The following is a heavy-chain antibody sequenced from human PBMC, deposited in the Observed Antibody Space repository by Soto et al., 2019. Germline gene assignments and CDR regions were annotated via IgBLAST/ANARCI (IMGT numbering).Heavy chain of an antibody. V-gene: IGHV4-59*11. Sequence: QVQLQESGPGLVKPSETLSLTCTVAGGSLTDHYWNWFRQSPGRGLQWIGYVYYSGATSYNPSLTCRVTMTVDTSKNQLSLKLRSVTAADTAVYFCARGNDWKSSTFDIWGQGTMVSVSS. CDR1: GGSLTDHY. D-gene: IGHD2-21*01. CDR3: ARGNDWKSSTFDI. CDR2: VYYSGAT. J-gene: IGHJ3*02.